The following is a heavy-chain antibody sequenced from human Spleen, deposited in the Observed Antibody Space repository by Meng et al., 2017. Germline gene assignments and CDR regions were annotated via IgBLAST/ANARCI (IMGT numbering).Heavy chain of an antibody. CDR3: ARHTFSGNPGGIDS. CDR1: GGSISGGDYY. J-gene: IGHJ4*02. Sequence: QVQLQESGPGLVMHSQTLSLTCTVFGGSISGGDYYWSWIRQPPGKGLEWIGSQCHADDTYYNPSLMGRVTISVDTSKNQVSLKLTSVTAADTSIYYCARHTFSGNPGGIDSWGQGILVTVSS. D-gene: IGHD4-23*01. CDR2: QCHADDT. V-gene: IGHV4-30-4*01.